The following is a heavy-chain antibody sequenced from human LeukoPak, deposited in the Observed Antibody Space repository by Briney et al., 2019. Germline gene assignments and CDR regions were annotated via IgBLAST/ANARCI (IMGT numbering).Heavy chain of an antibody. J-gene: IGHJ4*02. CDR2: ISSSSSYI. CDR3: ARALIGYYFDY. V-gene: IGHV3-21*01. Sequence: GGSLRLSCAASGFKFSSYSMKWVRQAPGKGLEWVSFISSSSSYIYYADSLKGRFTISRDNAKNSLYLQMNSLRAEDTAVYYCARALIGYYFDYWGQGTLVTVSS. CDR1: GFKFSSYS. D-gene: IGHD2-8*01.